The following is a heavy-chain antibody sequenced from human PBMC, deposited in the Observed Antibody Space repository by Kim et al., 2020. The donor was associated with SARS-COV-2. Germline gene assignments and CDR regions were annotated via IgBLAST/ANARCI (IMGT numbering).Heavy chain of an antibody. CDR3: AKGLAEWNSSWDLYNWFDP. D-gene: IGHD6-13*01. CDR1: GFTFGDYA. Sequence: GGSLRLSCAASGFTFGDYAMHWVRQAPGKGLEWVSGISWNSGSIGYADSVKGRFTISRDNAKNSLYLQMNSLRAEDTALYYCAKGLAEWNSSWDLYNWFDPWGHGTLVTVSS. CDR2: ISWNSGSI. J-gene: IGHJ5*02. V-gene: IGHV3-9*01.